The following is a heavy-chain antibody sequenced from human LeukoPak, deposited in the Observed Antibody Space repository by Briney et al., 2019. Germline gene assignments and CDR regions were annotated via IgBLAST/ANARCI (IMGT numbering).Heavy chain of an antibody. CDR3: ARHLGREITFGGAWGAFDI. J-gene: IGHJ3*02. CDR1: GGTFSSYA. Sequence: ASVKVSCKASGGTFSSYAISWVRQAPGQGLEWMGWISAYNGNTNYAQKLQGRVTMTTDTSTSTAYMELRSLRSDDTAVYYCARHLGREITFGGAWGAFDIWGQGTIVTVSS. CDR2: ISAYNGNT. V-gene: IGHV1-18*01. D-gene: IGHD3-16*01.